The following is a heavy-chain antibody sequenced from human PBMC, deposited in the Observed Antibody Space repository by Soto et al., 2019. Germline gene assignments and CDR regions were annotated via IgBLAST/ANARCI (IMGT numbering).Heavy chain of an antibody. Sequence: QVQLQDSGPGLVKPSETLSLTCTVSGDSVSSDNYYWSWIRQPPGKRLESIGYISYSGSTNYNPSRKRRVTRSVDTSKNQFSLKLSSVTAPDTAVYYCAGGPNRYFFDYWGQGTLVTVSS. J-gene: IGHJ4*02. V-gene: IGHV4-61*01. CDR2: ISYSGST. CDR3: AGGPNRYFFDY. CDR1: GDSVSSDNYY.